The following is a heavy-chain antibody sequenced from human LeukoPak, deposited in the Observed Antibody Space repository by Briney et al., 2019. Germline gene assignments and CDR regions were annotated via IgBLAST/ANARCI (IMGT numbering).Heavy chain of an antibody. J-gene: IGHJ5*02. D-gene: IGHD2-2*01. Sequence: ASVKVSCKASGYTFTDYPIHWVRQAPGQGLEWMGRINPKSGAINYAQRFQGRVTMTRDTSTSTAYMELSRLRSDDTAVFYCARDPWGGDIVVVPAAIHDPWGQGTLVTVSS. CDR3: ARDPWGGDIVVVPAAIHDP. CDR1: GYTFTDYP. CDR2: INPKSGAI. V-gene: IGHV1-2*06.